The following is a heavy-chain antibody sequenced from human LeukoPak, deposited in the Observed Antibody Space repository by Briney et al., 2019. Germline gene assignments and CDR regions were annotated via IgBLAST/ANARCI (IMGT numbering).Heavy chain of an antibody. J-gene: IGHJ4*02. CDR1: GFPFNAYW. Sequence: PGGSLRLSCAASGFPFNAYWMTWVRQAPGKGLEWVANIRQDGDTKYYVDSVKGRFTISRDNAMNSLYLQMNSLRAEDTAIYVCARSLPYGTTWYGRSDFWGQGTLVTVSS. D-gene: IGHD6-13*01. CDR3: ARSLPYGTTWYGRSDF. CDR2: IRQDGDTK. V-gene: IGHV3-7*03.